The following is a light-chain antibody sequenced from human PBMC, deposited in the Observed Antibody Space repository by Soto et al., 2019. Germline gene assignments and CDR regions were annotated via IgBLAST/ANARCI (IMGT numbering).Light chain of an antibody. CDR1: QSVSSY. Sequence: IVFTQSPATLSLSPGERATLSCGASQSVSSYLAWYQQKPGKAPRLLIYDASTRASGIPSRFSGSGSGTDFTLTISRLEPEDSAAYYCEQYSSSPRTFGQGTKVDIK. CDR3: EQYSSSPRT. CDR2: DAS. J-gene: IGKJ1*01. V-gene: IGKV3D-20*01.